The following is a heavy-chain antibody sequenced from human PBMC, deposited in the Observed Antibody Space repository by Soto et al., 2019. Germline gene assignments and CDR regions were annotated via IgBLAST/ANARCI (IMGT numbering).Heavy chain of an antibody. CDR3: ARMVPLYGGYWNSNYFDY. CDR1: GFSLSNARMG. CDR2: IFSNDEK. J-gene: IGHJ4*02. Sequence: SGPTLVNPTESLTMTCTVSGFSLSNARMGVSWIRQPPGKALEWLAHIFSNDEKSYSTSLKSRLTISKDTSKSQVVLTMTNMDPVDTATYYCARMVPLYGGYWNSNYFDYWGQGTLVTVSS. D-gene: IGHD5-12*01. V-gene: IGHV2-26*01.